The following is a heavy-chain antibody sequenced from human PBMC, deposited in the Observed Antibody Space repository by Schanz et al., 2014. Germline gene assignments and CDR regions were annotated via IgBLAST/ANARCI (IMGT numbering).Heavy chain of an antibody. D-gene: IGHD5-12*01. CDR2: INPNSGAT. V-gene: IGHV1-2*02. CDR1: GYTFTVYY. CDR3: ARVTTGYDS. Sequence: QVQLVQSGREVKKPGASVKVSCKASGYTFTVYYMHWVRQAPGQGLEWLGWINPNSGATSSAQKFQGRVTMTRDTSSSTVYMQLSSLTSDDTAIYYCARVTTGYDSWGQGTLVTVSS. J-gene: IGHJ4*02.